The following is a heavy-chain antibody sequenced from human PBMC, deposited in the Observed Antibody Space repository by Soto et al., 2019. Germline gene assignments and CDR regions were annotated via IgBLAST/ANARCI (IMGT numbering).Heavy chain of an antibody. V-gene: IGHV3-23*01. Sequence: GGSLRLSCAASGFTFSSYAMSWVRQAPGKGLEWVSAISGSGGSTYYADSVKGRFTISRDNSKNTLYLQMNSLRAEDTAVYYCAKVSYYYYSSGYYPKGAGSYGDSGYWGQGTLVTVSS. D-gene: IGHD3-22*01. J-gene: IGHJ4*02. CDR3: AKVSYYYYSSGYYPKGAGSYGDSGY. CDR1: GFTFSSYA. CDR2: ISGSGGST.